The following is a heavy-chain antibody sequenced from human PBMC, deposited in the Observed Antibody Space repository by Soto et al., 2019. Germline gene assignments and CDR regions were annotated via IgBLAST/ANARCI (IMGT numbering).Heavy chain of an antibody. V-gene: IGHV3-23*01. CDR2: MSHSGTST. CDR1: GFAFSNYA. CDR3: AKSATMATSYLDF. D-gene: IGHD3-10*01. J-gene: IGHJ4*02. Sequence: EVQLLESGGGLVQPGGSLTLSCAASGFAFSNYAVSWVRLAPGKGLEWIAAMSHSGTSTYYVDSVKGRFTISTDNSKNTLSLQMNSLRAYDTAVYYCAKSATMATSYLDFWGQGTLVAVSS.